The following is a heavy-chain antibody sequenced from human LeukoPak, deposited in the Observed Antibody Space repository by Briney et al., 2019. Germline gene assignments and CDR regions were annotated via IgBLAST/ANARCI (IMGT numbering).Heavy chain of an antibody. CDR1: GVTFSSYS. D-gene: IGHD6-13*01. Sequence: GGSLRLSCAASGVTFSSYSMNWVRQAPGKGLEWVSSISSSSSYIYYADSVKGRFTISRDNAKNSLYLQMNSLRAEDTAVYYCARGSSSWYDAFDIWGQGTMVTVSS. V-gene: IGHV3-21*01. J-gene: IGHJ3*02. CDR3: ARGSSSWYDAFDI. CDR2: ISSSSSYI.